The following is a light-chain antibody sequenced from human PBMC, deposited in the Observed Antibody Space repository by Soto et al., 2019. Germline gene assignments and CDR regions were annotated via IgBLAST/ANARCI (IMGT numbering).Light chain of an antibody. CDR3: QQYGSSST. CDR1: QSVSSN. CDR2: GAS. J-gene: IGKJ5*01. Sequence: EIVMTHSPATLSVSPCERATLSGRASQSVSSNLAWYQQKPGQAPRLLIYGASTRATGIPARFSGSGSGTDFTLTISRLEPEDFAVYYCQQYGSSSTFGQGTRLEIK. V-gene: IGKV3-15*01.